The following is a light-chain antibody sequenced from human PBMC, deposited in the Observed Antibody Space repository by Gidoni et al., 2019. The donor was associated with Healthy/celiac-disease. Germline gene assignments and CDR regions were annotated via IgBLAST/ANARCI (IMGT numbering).Light chain of an antibody. V-gene: IGKV4-1*01. CDR1: QSVLYCSNYKNY. J-gene: IGKJ1*01. Sequence: DIVMTQSPDSLAVSLGERATINCKSRQSVLYCSNYKNYLAWYQQKPGQHPKLLIYWASTRESGVPDRFSGGGSGTDFTLTISSLRAEDVAVYYCQQYYSTPWTFGQXTKVEIK. CDR3: QQYYSTPWT. CDR2: WAS.